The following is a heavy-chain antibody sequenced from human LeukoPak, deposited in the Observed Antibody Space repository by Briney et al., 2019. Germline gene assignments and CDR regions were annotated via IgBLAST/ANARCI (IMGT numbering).Heavy chain of an antibody. CDR1: GFTFPSYW. CDR3: ARDEV. Sequence: GGSLRLSCAASGFTFPSYWMSWVRQAPGKGLEWVANIKEDGSEKYYVDSVKCRFTISRDNAKNSLYLQMNSLRAEDTAVYYCARDEVWGQGTLVTVSS. V-gene: IGHV3-7*01. J-gene: IGHJ4*02. CDR2: IKEDGSEK.